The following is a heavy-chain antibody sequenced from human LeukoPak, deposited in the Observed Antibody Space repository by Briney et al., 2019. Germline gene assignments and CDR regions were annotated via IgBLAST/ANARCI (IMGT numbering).Heavy chain of an antibody. J-gene: IGHJ4*02. D-gene: IGHD6-6*01. CDR3: ARDSTSIAARPGDY. Sequence: GGSLRLSCAASGFTFSSYTMYWVRQAPGKGLEWVSSISTSSDYIYYADSVKGRFTISRDNSKNTLYLQMNSLRAEDTAVYYCARDSTSIAARPGDYWGQGTLVTVSS. V-gene: IGHV3-21*01. CDR2: ISTSSDYI. CDR1: GFTFSSYT.